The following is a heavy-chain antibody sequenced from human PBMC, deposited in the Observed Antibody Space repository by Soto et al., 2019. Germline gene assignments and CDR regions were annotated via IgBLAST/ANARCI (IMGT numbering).Heavy chain of an antibody. CDR3: ARDTEGRFSDRRYFDL. Sequence: SETLSLTCTVSGGSISSSGYYWSWIRQHPGKGLDWIGYIYYSGSTYYNPSLKSRVTISVDTSKNQFSLKLTSVTAADTAVYYCARDTEGRFSDRRYFDLWGRGTLVTVSS. CDR1: GGSISSSGYY. D-gene: IGHD3-3*01. V-gene: IGHV4-31*03. J-gene: IGHJ2*01. CDR2: IYYSGST.